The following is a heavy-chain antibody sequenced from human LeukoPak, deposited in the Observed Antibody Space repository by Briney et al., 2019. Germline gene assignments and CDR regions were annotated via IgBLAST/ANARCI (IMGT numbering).Heavy chain of an antibody. V-gene: IGHV3-30*03. D-gene: IGHD3-10*01. CDR1: GFTFTNYG. J-gene: IGHJ4*02. Sequence: VSSLKLSCEASGFTFTNYGMHWVRQAPGQGLEWVALITYDGYYTNYSDNLKGRVTITSDTSTSTLYLQMNSLRSEDTAVYYCARGQSPVVRASPMGYWGQGTPVTVSS. CDR3: ARGQSPVVRASPMGY. CDR2: ITYDGYYT.